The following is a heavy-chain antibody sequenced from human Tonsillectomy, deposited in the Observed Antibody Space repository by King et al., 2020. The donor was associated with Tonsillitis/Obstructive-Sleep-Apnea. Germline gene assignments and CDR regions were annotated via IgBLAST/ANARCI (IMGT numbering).Heavy chain of an antibody. CDR1: GFTFSSYS. J-gene: IGHJ4*02. CDR2: ISSSSIYI. Sequence: VQLVESGGGLVKPGGSLRLSCAASGFTFSSYSMNWVRQAPGKGLEWVSSISSSSIYIYYADSVKGRFTISRDHAKNSLYLQMNSLRAEDTAVYYCASSRVTGACDDWGQGTLVTVSS. V-gene: IGHV3-21*01. D-gene: IGHD1-14*01. CDR3: ASSRVTGACDD.